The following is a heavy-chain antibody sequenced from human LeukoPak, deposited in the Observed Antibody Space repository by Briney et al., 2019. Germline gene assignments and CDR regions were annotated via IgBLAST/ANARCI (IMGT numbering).Heavy chain of an antibody. CDR2: IYPGDSDT. J-gene: IGHJ4*02. D-gene: IGHD6-6*01. CDR1: GYSFTSYW. Sequence: GGSLQISFKGSGYSFTSYWIGWVRQLPGKGVGWMGIIYPGDSDTRYSASFQRHVTTSADKSNSTAYLQCSSLKASDTAMYYCARHSLVPSSSALDWGQGTLVTVSS. V-gene: IGHV5-51*01. CDR3: ARHSLVPSSSALD.